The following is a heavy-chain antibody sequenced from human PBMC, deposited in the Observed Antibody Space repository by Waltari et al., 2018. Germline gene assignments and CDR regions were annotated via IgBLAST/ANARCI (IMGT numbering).Heavy chain of an antibody. D-gene: IGHD6-19*01. CDR3: ARDRIAVAGYYYYGMDV. J-gene: IGHJ6*02. CDR1: GDSIRSINYY. Sequence: QVQLQESGPGLVKPSQTLSLTCIVSGDSIRSINYYWSWIRQPAGKGLEWIGRTYSSGSANYSPALKGRVTMSVDMSKNQFSLKLSAVTAADTAVYYCARDRIAVAGYYYYGMDVWGQGTTVTVSS. CDR2: TYSSGSA. V-gene: IGHV4-61*02.